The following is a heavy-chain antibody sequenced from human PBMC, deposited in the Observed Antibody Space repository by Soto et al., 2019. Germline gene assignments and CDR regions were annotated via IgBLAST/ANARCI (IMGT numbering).Heavy chain of an antibody. Sequence: SETLSLTCAVSGGTISSSNWWSWVRQPPGKRLEWLGSVAFGGSTYYKSSLNSRLTLSVDTSKKQFSLRLSSVTAADTAVYYCARPNFDYGTLHAFDIWGQGTMVTVSS. CDR1: GGTISSSNW. CDR3: ARPNFDYGTLHAFDI. CDR2: VAFGGST. D-gene: IGHD4-17*01. V-gene: IGHV4-39*01. J-gene: IGHJ3*02.